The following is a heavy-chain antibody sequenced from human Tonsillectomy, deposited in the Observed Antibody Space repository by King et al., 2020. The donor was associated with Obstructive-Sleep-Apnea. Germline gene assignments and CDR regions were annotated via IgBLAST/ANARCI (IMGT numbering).Heavy chain of an antibody. D-gene: IGHD3-22*01. Sequence: QLQESGPGLVKPSDTLSLTCTVSGGSISTNNWSLIRQPPGKGLEWIGYLHYSGSTEHNPSPNSRGTISLDPPKNQFSLKLSSVTAADTAVYYCAKARQGLGRSGYYVDYWGQGTLVTVSS. CDR3: AKARQGLGRSGYYVDY. J-gene: IGHJ4*02. CDR1: GGSISTNN. V-gene: IGHV4-59*01. CDR2: LHYSGST.